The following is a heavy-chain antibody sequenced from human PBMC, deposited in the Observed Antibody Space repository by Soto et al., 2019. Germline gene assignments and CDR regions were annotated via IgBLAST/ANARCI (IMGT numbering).Heavy chain of an antibody. V-gene: IGHV4-59*01. CDR2: IYYSGST. CDR3: ARDLAIAARGYYYYGMDV. J-gene: IGHJ6*02. D-gene: IGHD6-6*01. CDR1: GGSISSYC. Sequence: PSETLSITCNVSGGSISSYCWSWIRQPPGKGLEWIGYIYYSGSTNYNPSLKSRVTISVDTSKNQFSLKLSSVTAADTAVYYCARDLAIAARGYYYYGMDVWGQGTTVTVSS.